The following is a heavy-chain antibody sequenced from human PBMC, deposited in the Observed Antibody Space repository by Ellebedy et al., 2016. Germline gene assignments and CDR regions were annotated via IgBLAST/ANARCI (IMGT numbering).Heavy chain of an antibody. CDR1: GGSISSYY. CDR3: ARDRPTYYDYVWGSYRFYGMDV. Sequence: GSLRLSCTVSGGSISSYYWSWIRQPPGKGLEWIGYIYYSGSTNYNPSLKSRVTISVDTSKNQFSLKLSSVTAADTAVYYCARDRPTYYDYVWGSYRFYGMDVWGQGTTVTVSS. CDR2: IYYSGST. V-gene: IGHV4-59*01. D-gene: IGHD3-16*02. J-gene: IGHJ6*02.